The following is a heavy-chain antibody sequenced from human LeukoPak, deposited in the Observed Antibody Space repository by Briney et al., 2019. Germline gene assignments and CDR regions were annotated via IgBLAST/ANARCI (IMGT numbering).Heavy chain of an antibody. V-gene: IGHV4-34*01. Sequence: SETLSLTCAVYGGSFSGYYWSWIRQPPGKGLEWTGEINHSGSTNYNPSLKSRVTISVDTSKNQFSLKLSSVTAADTAVYYCARVLGNYVLIFDYWGQRTLVTVSS. CDR3: ARVLGNYVLIFDY. D-gene: IGHD1-7*01. J-gene: IGHJ4*02. CDR2: INHSGST. CDR1: GGSFSGYY.